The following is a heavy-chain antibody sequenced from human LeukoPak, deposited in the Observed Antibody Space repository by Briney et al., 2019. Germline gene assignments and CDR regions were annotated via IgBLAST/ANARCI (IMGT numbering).Heavy chain of an antibody. D-gene: IGHD6-19*01. CDR1: GGSISNYY. J-gene: IGHJ6*04. V-gene: IGHV4-59*01. CDR2: IYYTGNT. CDR3: ARDQRSSGRPYFYGMDV. Sequence: SETLSLTCTVSGGSISNYYWTWIRQPSGKGLEWIGCIYYTGNTNYNSSLKSRATILVDTSKNQFSLKLNSVTAADTAVYYCARDQRSSGRPYFYGMDVWGKGTTVTVSS.